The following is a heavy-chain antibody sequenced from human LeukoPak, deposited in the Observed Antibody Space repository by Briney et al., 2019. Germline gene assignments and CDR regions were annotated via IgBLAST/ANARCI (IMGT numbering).Heavy chain of an antibody. D-gene: IGHD3-3*01. Sequence: GESLKISCKGSGYSFTSYWIGWVRQMPGKGLEWMGIIYPGDSDTRYSPSFQGQVTISADKSISTAYLQWSSLKASDTATYYCARLPNYDFWSGYSDYWGQGTLVTVSS. CDR3: ARLPNYDFWSGYSDY. CDR2: IYPGDSDT. V-gene: IGHV5-51*01. J-gene: IGHJ4*02. CDR1: GYSFTSYW.